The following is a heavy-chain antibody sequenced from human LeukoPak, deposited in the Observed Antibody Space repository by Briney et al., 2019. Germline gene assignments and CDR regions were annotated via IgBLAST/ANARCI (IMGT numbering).Heavy chain of an antibody. CDR3: AKDRDYYYYGMDV. V-gene: IGHV3-9*01. CDR2: ISWNSGSI. CDR1: GFTFDDYA. J-gene: IGHJ6*02. Sequence: GGSLRLSCAASGFTFDDYAMHWVRQAPGKGLEWVSGISWNSGSIGYADSVKGRFTISRDNAKSSLYLQMNSLRAEDTALYYCAKDRDYYYYGMDVWGQGTTVTVSS.